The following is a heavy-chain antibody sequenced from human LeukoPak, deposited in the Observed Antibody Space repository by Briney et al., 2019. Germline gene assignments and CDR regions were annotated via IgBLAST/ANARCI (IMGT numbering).Heavy chain of an antibody. J-gene: IGHJ4*02. CDR1: GFTFSSYG. Sequence: GGSLRLSCAASGFTFSSYGMHWVRQAPGKGLEWVAVIWYDGSNTHYADSVKGRFTISRDNSKNTLYVQMNSLRAEDTAVYYCARGGPLGGGWYQGILDYWGQGTLVTVSS. CDR3: ARGGPLGGGWYQGILDY. D-gene: IGHD6-19*01. CDR2: IWYDGSNT. V-gene: IGHV3-33*01.